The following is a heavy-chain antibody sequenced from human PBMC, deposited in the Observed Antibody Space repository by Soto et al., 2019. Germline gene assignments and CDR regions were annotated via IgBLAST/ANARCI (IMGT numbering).Heavy chain of an antibody. CDR3: ARGSSVSYYDFWSGSYLGMDV. CDR2: INHSGST. V-gene: IGHV4-34*01. CDR1: GGSFSGYY. J-gene: IGHJ6*03. Sequence: PSETLSLTCAVYGGSFSGYYWSWIRQPPGKGLEWIGEINHSGSTNYNPSLKSRVTISVDTSKNQFSLKLSSVTAADTAVYYCARGSSVSYYDFWSGSYLGMDVWGKGTTVTVSS. D-gene: IGHD3-3*01.